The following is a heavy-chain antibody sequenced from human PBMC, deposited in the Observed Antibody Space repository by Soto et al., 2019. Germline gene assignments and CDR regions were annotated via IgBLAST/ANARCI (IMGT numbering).Heavy chain of an antibody. V-gene: IGHV3-64D*06. CDR1: GFTFSSHS. J-gene: IGHJ5*02. Sequence: GGSLRLSCSASGFTFSSHSMYWVRQAPGKGLEYVSAITSNGVSTFYADSVKGRFTISRDNSKNTLYLQMSSLRAEDTAVYYCVKVGTLIPLWSWFDHWGQGTLVTVSS. CDR3: VKVGTLIPLWSWFDH. CDR2: ITSNGVST. D-gene: IGHD5-18*01.